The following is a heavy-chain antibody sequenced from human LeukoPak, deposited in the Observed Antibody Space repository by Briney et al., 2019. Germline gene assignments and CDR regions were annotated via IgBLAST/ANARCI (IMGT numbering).Heavy chain of an antibody. CDR3: ASRGYDQNAFDI. CDR1: GYTFTTYS. CDR2: INAGNGNT. J-gene: IGHJ3*02. D-gene: IGHD3-16*01. Sequence: ASVKVSCKASGYTFTTYSMHWVRQAPGQRLEWMGWINAGNGNTKYSQKFQGRVTITRDTSASTAYMELSSLRSEDTAVYYCASRGYDQNAFDIWGQGTMVTVSS. V-gene: IGHV1-3*01.